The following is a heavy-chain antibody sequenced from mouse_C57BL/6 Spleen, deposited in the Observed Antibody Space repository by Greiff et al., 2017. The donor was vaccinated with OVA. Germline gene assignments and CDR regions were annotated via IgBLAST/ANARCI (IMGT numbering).Heavy chain of an antibody. CDR2: ISYDGSN. J-gene: IGHJ1*03. CDR1: GYSITSGYY. Sequence: EVQLVESGPGLVKPSRSLSLTCSVTGYSITSGYYWNWIRQFPGNKLEWMGYISYDGSNNYNPSLKNRISITRDTSKNQFFLKLNSVTTEDTATYYCATGGRWDSVEYFDVWGTGTTVTVSS. V-gene: IGHV3-6*01. D-gene: IGHD2-3*01. CDR3: ATGGRWDSVEYFDV.